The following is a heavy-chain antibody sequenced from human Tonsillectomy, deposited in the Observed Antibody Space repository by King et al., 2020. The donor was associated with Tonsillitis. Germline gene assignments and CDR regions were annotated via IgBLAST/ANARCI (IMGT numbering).Heavy chain of an antibody. V-gene: IGHV3-30*01. D-gene: IGHD3-3*01. J-gene: IGHJ4*02. Sequence: QLVQSGGGVVQPGRSLRLSCAASGFPFSGYAMHWVRQAPGKGLEWVAVISYDGGNKYNADSVKGRFTISRDNSKNTLYLQMNSLRAEDTAVYYCARGRYDFWSGYPDNWGQGTLVTVSS. CDR2: ISYDGGNK. CDR3: ARGRYDFWSGYPDN. CDR1: GFPFSGYA.